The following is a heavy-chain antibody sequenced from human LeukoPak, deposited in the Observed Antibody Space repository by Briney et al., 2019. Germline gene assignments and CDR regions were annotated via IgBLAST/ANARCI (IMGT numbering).Heavy chain of an antibody. D-gene: IGHD5-12*01. CDR1: GFTFSSYS. CDR2: IISSSSYI. V-gene: IGHV3-21*01. Sequence: GGSLRLSCAASGFTFSSYSMNWVRQAPGKGLEWVSSIISSSSYIYYADSVKGRFTISRDNAKDSLYLQMNSLRAEDTAVYYCARVLYSGYDSDYWGQGTLVTVSS. CDR3: ARVLYSGYDSDY. J-gene: IGHJ4*02.